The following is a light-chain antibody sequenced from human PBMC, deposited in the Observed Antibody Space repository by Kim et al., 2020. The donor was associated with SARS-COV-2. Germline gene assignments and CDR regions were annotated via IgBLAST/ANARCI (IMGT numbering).Light chain of an antibody. J-gene: IGLJ1*01. V-gene: IGLV1-44*01. CDR2: SNN. Sequence: GQRVTLPCSGSPSNIGSNTVNWYQHLPGTAPKFLIYSNNQRPSGVPDRFSASKSGTSASLAISGLQSEDEGDYYCATWDNSLRAYVFGPGTKVTVL. CDR3: ATWDNSLRAYV. CDR1: PSNIGSNT.